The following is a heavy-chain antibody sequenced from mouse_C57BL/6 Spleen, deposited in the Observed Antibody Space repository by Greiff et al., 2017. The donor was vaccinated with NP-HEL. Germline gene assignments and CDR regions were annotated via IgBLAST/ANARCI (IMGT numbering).Heavy chain of an antibody. J-gene: IGHJ4*01. CDR1: GYSFTNYF. CDR3: ARKPSVRAAMDY. D-gene: IGHD6-1*01. V-gene: IGHV1-54*01. CDR2: INPGSGGT. Sequence: VQLQQSGAELVRPGASVKVSCKASGYSFTNYFIDWVKQSPEQSLEWIGEINPGSGGTTYNEKFKAKATLTADKSSSTAYMQLNSLTSEDSAVYYCARKPSVRAAMDYWGQGTTVTVSS.